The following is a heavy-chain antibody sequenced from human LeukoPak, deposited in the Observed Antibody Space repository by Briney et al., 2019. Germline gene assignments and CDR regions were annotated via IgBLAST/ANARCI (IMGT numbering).Heavy chain of an antibody. V-gene: IGHV3-48*01. CDR1: GFTFSSYS. CDR2: ISSSSSPI. CDR3: ARVRGYCSGGSCPGYMDV. D-gene: IGHD2-15*01. Sequence: GGSLRLSCAASGFTFSSYSMNWVRQAPGKGLEWVSYISSSSSPIYYADSVKGRFTISRDNAKTSLYLQMNSLRAEDTAVYYCARVRGYCSGGSCPGYMDVWGKGTTVTVSS. J-gene: IGHJ6*03.